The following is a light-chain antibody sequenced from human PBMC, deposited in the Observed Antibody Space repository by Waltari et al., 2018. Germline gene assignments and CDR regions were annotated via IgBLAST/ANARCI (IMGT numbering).Light chain of an antibody. CDR1: QSVSSNY. CDR2: GAS. Sequence: EIVLTQSPGSLSLSPGERATLSCRASQSVSSNYLAWYQQKPGQAPRLLIYGASTRATGIPDRFSGSGSGTDFTLTITRLEPEECAVYYCQQYASSPLTLGGGTKVEIK. CDR3: QQYASSPLT. V-gene: IGKV3-20*01. J-gene: IGKJ4*01.